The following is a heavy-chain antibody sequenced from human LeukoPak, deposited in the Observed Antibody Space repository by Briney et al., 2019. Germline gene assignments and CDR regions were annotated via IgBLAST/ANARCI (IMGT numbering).Heavy chain of an antibody. J-gene: IGHJ3*02. Sequence: AGGSLRLSCEASGFTFSSYWMHWVRQAPGKGLVWVSRIKTDGTNTYYADSVKGRFTISRDNAKNTLYLQMNSLRAEDSAVYYCARESYCRGGSCYSGRAFDIWGQGTMVTVSS. CDR2: IKTDGTNT. V-gene: IGHV3-74*01. CDR3: ARESYCRGGSCYSGRAFDI. CDR1: GFTFSSYW. D-gene: IGHD2-15*01.